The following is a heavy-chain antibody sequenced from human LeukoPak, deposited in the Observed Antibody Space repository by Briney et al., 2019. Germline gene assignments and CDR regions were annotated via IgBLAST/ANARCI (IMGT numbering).Heavy chain of an antibody. CDR1: GFTLSSYA. D-gene: IGHD5-12*01. CDR2: ISGSGGST. CDR3: AKAPNSGYDPAEYYFDY. V-gene: IGHV3-23*01. Sequence: EGSLRFSCAASGFTLSSYAMSWVRQAPGKGLEWVSAISGSGGSTYYADSVKGRFTISRDNSKNTLYLQMNSLRAEDTAVYYCAKAPNSGYDPAEYYFDYWGQGTLVTVSS. J-gene: IGHJ4*02.